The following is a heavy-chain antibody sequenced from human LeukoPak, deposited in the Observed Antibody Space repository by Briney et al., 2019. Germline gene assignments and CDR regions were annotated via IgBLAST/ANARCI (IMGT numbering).Heavy chain of an antibody. D-gene: IGHD3-3*01. Sequence: QPGGSLRLSCAASGFTFSSYAMSWVRQAPGKGLEWVSAISGSGGSTYYADSVKGRFTISRDNSKNTLYLQMNSLRAEDTAVYYRAKPHDTIFGVVINAFDIWGQGTMVTVSS. J-gene: IGHJ3*02. CDR1: GFTFSSYA. V-gene: IGHV3-23*01. CDR2: ISGSGGST. CDR3: AKPHDTIFGVVINAFDI.